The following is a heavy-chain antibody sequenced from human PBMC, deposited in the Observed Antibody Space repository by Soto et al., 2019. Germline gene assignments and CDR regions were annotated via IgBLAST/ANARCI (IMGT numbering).Heavy chain of an antibody. CDR1: GYSFTSYW. CDR2: IYPGDSDT. Sequence: PGESLKISCKGSGYSFTSYWIGWVRQMPGKGLEWMGIIYPGDSDTRYSPSFQGQVTISADKSISTAYLQWSSLKASDTAMYYCARAPHYYDSSGYAFDIWGQGTTVTVSS. D-gene: IGHD3-22*01. V-gene: IGHV5-51*01. CDR3: ARAPHYYDSSGYAFDI. J-gene: IGHJ3*02.